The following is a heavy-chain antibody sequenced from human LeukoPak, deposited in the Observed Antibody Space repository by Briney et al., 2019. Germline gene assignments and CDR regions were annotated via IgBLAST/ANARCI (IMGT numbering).Heavy chain of an antibody. J-gene: IGHJ4*02. CDR3: ARAWSWQHADY. CDR2: INHSGST. V-gene: IGHV4-34*01. D-gene: IGHD3-10*01. CDR1: GGSFSGYY. Sequence: SETLSLTCAVYGGSFSGYYWSWIRQPPGKGLEWIGEINHSGSTNYNPSLKSRVTISVDTSKNQYSLKLSSVTAADTAVYYCARAWSWQHADYWGQGTLVTVSS.